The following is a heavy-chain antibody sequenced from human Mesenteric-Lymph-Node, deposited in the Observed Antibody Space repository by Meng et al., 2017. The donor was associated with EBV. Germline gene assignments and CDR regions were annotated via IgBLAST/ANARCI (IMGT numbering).Heavy chain of an antibody. CDR2: INTNIGNS. D-gene: IGHD3-9*01. CDR3: TRFDWLAHH. Sequence: VQLVQSGSELKKPGSSVKVSCKASGYTFTNYAINWVRQAPGQGLEWMGRINTNIGNSMYAQGFTGRFVFSLDTSVSTAYLQISSLKTEDTAVYYCTRFDWLAHHWGQGTLVTVFS. V-gene: IGHV7-4-1*02. J-gene: IGHJ5*02. CDR1: GYTFTNYA.